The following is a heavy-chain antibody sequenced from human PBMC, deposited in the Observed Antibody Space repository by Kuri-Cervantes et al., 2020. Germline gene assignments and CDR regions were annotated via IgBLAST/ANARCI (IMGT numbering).Heavy chain of an antibody. CDR3: ARGAAMDPNYYYGMDV. Sequence: SVKVSCKASGYTFTGYYMHWVRQAPGQGLEWMGGIIPIFGTANYAQKFQGRVTITADESTSTAYMELSSLRSEDTAVYYCARGAAMDPNYYYGMDVWGQGTTVTVSS. D-gene: IGHD5-18*01. CDR2: IIPIFGTA. V-gene: IGHV1-69*13. CDR1: GYTFTGYY. J-gene: IGHJ6*02.